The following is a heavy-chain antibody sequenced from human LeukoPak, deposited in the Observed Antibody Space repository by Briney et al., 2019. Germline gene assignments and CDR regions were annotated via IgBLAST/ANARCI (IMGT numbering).Heavy chain of an antibody. CDR3: ARVHEWWWSMDV. V-gene: IGHV4-31*03. J-gene: IGHJ6*02. Sequence: SQTLSLTCTVSGGSISSGGYYWSWIRQHPGKGLEWIGYIYYSGSTYYNPSLKSRVTTSVDTSKNQFSLKLSSVTAADTAVYYCARVHEWWWSMDVWGQGTTVTVSS. CDR2: IYYSGST. D-gene: IGHD2-15*01. CDR1: GGSISSGGYY.